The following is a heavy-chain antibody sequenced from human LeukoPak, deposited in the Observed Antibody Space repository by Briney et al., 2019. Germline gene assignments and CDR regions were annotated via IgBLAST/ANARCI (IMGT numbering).Heavy chain of an antibody. CDR2: INAGKGNT. CDR3: ARGPYYDSWSGAGY. Sequence: GASVKVSCKASGYTFTNYAMHWVRQAPGQRPEWMGWINAGKGNTKYSQKFQGRVTITRDTSASTAYMEVSSLRSDDTAVYYCARGPYYDSWSGAGYWGQGTLVTVSS. CDR1: GYTFTNYA. V-gene: IGHV1-3*01. J-gene: IGHJ4*02. D-gene: IGHD3-3*01.